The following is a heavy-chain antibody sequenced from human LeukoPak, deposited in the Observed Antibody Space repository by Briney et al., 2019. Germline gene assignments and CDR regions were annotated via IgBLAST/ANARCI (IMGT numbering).Heavy chain of an antibody. Sequence: SETLSLTCTVSGGSISSSGYYWGWIRQPPGKGLEWIGSIYYSGSTYYNPSLKSRVTISVDTSKNQFSLKLSSVAAADTAVYYCARDPTAAGKGAWFNPWGQGTLVTVSS. V-gene: IGHV4-39*02. CDR3: ARDPTAAGKGAWFNP. D-gene: IGHD6-13*01. CDR2: IYYSGST. CDR1: GGSISSSGYY. J-gene: IGHJ5*02.